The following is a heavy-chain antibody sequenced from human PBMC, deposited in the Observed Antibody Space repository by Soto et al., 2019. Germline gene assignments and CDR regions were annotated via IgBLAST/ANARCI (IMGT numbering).Heavy chain of an antibody. J-gene: IGHJ4*02. V-gene: IGHV1-2*02. D-gene: IGHD1-1*01. CDR2: INPNSGGT. CDR1: GYTFTSYT. CDR3: AREPATAKPEGVDF. Sequence: ASVKVSCQASGYTFTSYTMTRVRQAPGQGLEWMGSINPNSGGTKYAPKFQGGVTMTRDTSITTAYMELSRLRSGDTAVYYCAREPATAKPEGVDFWGQGTLVTVSS.